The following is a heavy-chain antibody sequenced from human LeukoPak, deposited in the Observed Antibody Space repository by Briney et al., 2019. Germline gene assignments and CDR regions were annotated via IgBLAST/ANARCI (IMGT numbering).Heavy chain of an antibody. D-gene: IGHD1-26*01. J-gene: IGHJ5*02. CDR3: ARSRAFNSGAFDP. CDR2: IYYTGST. CDR1: GGSISSYY. V-gene: IGHV4-59*01. Sequence: SETLSLTCTVSGGSISSYYWSWIRQPPGKGLEWIGYIYYTGSTNFNPSLKSRLTISVDTSKNQFSLRLNSVTAADTAVYYCARSRAFNSGAFDPWGQGSLVTVSS.